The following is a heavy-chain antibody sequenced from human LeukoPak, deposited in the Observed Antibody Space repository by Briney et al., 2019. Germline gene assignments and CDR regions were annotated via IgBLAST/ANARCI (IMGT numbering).Heavy chain of an antibody. CDR1: GYSISSGYY. CDR2: IYHSGST. V-gene: IGHV4-38-2*02. Sequence: SETLSLTCTVSGYSISSGYYWGWIRQPPGKGLEWIGSIYHSGSTYYNPSLKSRVTISVDTSKNQFSLKLSSVTAADTAVYYCARDGVRFLEWLNWFDPWGQGTLVTVSS. D-gene: IGHD3-3*01. J-gene: IGHJ5*02. CDR3: ARDGVRFLEWLNWFDP.